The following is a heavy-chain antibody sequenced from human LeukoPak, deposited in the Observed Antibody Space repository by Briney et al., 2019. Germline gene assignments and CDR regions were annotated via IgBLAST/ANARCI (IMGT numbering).Heavy chain of an antibody. CDR3: GGEPYGTSSDRLDY. CDR1: GFTFSNAW. J-gene: IGHJ4*02. V-gene: IGHV3-11*04. D-gene: IGHD6-6*01. Sequence: PGGSLRLSCAASGFTFSNAWMSWVRQAPGKGLEWVAYISSTGSLMYYAHSVKGRFTISRDNAQNLVYLQMNSLRAEDTAVYYCGGEPYGTSSDRLDYWGQGTLVTVSS. CDR2: ISSTGSLM.